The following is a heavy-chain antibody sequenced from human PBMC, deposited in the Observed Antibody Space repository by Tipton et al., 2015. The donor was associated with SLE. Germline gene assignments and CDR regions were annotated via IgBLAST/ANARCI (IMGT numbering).Heavy chain of an antibody. CDR2: IYYSGTT. D-gene: IGHD6-19*01. Sequence: LRLSCTVSGGSISGTSHYWGWFRQSPGKGLEWLGGIYYSGTTYYNPSLKSRVTISVDTSKNQISLKLRSVTATDTAVYYCAGTPWLVRFEYWGQGTLVNVSP. CDR3: AGTPWLVRFEY. V-gene: IGHV4-39*01. CDR1: GGSISGTSHY. J-gene: IGHJ4*02.